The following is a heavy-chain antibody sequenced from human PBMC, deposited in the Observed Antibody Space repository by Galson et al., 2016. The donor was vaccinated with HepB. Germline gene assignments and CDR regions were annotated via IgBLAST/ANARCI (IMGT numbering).Heavy chain of an antibody. J-gene: IGHJ4*02. CDR3: ARFGVGGRPFDY. D-gene: IGHD3-10*01. Sequence: SETLSLTCTVSGGSISISRYYWAWIRQSPGKGLEWIGSIYYSGSSYYNPSLESRVTISVDTSKNLFSLKLTSLTVADTAVYFCARFGVGGRPFDYWGQGTLVTVSS. CDR1: GGSISISRYY. CDR2: IYYSGSS. V-gene: IGHV4-39*01.